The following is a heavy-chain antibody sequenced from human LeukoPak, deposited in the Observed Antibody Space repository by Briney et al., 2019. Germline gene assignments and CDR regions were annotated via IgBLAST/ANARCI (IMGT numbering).Heavy chain of an antibody. J-gene: IGHJ4*02. D-gene: IGHD2-15*01. CDR2: IKSKTDGETT. V-gene: IGHV3-15*01. Sequence: GGSLRLSCAASGFTFSNAWMSWVRQAPGKGLEWVGRIKSKTDGETTDYAAPVKGRFTISRDDSKNTLYLQMNSLKTEDTAVYYCITGIQVVAATKLFDYWGQGTLVTVSS. CDR3: ITGIQVVAATKLFDY. CDR1: GFTFSNAW.